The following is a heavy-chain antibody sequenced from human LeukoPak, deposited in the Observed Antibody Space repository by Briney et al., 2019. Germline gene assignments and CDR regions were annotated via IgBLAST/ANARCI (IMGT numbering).Heavy chain of an antibody. D-gene: IGHD6-13*01. V-gene: IGHV4-39*01. CDR1: GGSISSSSYY. CDR3: ARQIAAAGTYYFVY. Sequence: SQTLCLTCAVSGGSISSSSYYCGWVRQPPGKGLEWVESIYYNGSTYYNPSLKSRVNISVYTSKNQCSLKLSSVTAADTAVYYCARQIAAAGTYYFVYWGEGNLVSVSS. CDR2: IYYNGST. J-gene: IGHJ4*02.